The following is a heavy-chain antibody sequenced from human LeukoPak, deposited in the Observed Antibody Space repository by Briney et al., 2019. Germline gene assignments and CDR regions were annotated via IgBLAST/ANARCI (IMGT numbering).Heavy chain of an antibody. CDR3: ARHPELYFFDY. V-gene: IGHV4-59*08. J-gene: IGHJ4*02. Sequence: SETLSLTCAVSAGSISSYYWSWIRQPPGRGLEWIGYISYSGSTNYNPSLKSRVTISADTSKNQVSLTLSSVTAADTAVYYCARHPELYFFDYWGQGTLVTVSS. CDR2: ISYSGST. CDR1: AGSISSYY. D-gene: IGHD3-10*01.